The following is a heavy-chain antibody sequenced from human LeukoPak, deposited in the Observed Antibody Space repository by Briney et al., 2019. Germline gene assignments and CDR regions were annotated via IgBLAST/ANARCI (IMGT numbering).Heavy chain of an antibody. CDR1: GYSISSGYY. CDR3: ARDNRSTVEIDY. J-gene: IGHJ4*02. Sequence: SETLSLTCTVSGYSISSGYYWGWIRQPPGKGLEWIGSIYHSGSTYYNPSLKSRVAISVDTSKNQFSLKLSSVTAADTAVYYCARDNRSTVEIDYWGQGTLVTVSS. D-gene: IGHD4-23*01. CDR2: IYHSGST. V-gene: IGHV4-38-2*02.